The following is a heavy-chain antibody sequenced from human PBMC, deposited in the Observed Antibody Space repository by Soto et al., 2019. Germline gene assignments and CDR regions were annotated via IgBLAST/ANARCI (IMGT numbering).Heavy chain of an antibody. CDR1: GGSISSGGYY. CDR2: IYYSGST. Sequence: PSETLSLTCTVSGGSISSGGYYWSWLRQHPGKGLEWIGYIYYSGSTYYNPSLKSRVTISVDTSKNQFSLKLSSVTAADTAVYYCARERRVVVVPAATASYGMDVWGQGTTVTVSS. J-gene: IGHJ6*02. D-gene: IGHD2-2*01. V-gene: IGHV4-31*03. CDR3: ARERRVVVVPAATASYGMDV.